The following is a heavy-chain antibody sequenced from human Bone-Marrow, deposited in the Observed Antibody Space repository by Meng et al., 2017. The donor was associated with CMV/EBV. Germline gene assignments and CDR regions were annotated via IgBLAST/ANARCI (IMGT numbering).Heavy chain of an antibody. V-gene: IGHV1-2*02. J-gene: IGHJ4*02. Sequence: ASVKVSCKASGYTFTGYYIHWVRQAPGQGLEWMGWINPNSGGTSYAQKFQGRVTMTRDTSISTAYMELSRLRSDDTAVYYCARDPSLRRFLEWLLEYWGPGNRVHGAS. D-gene: IGHD3-3*01. CDR3: ARDPSLRRFLEWLLEY. CDR1: GYTFTGYY. CDR2: INPNSGGT.